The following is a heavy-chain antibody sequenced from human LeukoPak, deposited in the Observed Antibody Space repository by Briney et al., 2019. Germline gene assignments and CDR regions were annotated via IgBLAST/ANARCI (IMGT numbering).Heavy chain of an antibody. D-gene: IGHD5-12*01. Sequence: PSETLSLTCAVYGGSFSGYYWSWIRQPPGKGLEWIGEINHSGSTNYNPSLKSRVTISVDTSKNQFSLKLSSVTAADTAVYYCARGPWLRPWGQGTLVTVSS. J-gene: IGHJ5*02. CDR2: INHSGST. CDR3: ARGPWLRP. CDR1: GGSFSGYY. V-gene: IGHV4-34*01.